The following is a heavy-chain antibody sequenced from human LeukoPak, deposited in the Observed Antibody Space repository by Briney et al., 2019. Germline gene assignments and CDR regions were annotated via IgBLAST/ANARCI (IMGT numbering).Heavy chain of an antibody. J-gene: IGHJ6*04. CDR1: GFTFSSYA. V-gene: IGHV3-23*01. CDR2: ISGSGGSI. CDR3: AKDTFSGVDV. D-gene: IGHD3-16*01. Sequence: GGSLRLSCAASGFTFSSYAMSWVRQAPGKGLEWVSVISGSGGSIYYADSVKGRFTISRDNSKNTLHLQMNSPRAEDTAVYYCAKDTFSGVDVWGKGTTVTVSS.